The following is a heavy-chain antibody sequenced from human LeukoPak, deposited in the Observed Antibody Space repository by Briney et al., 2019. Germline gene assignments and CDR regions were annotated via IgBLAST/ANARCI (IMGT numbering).Heavy chain of an antibody. V-gene: IGHV3-7*01. Sequence: GGSLRLSCAASGFTFSSYGMHWVRQAPGKGLEWVANIKQGGSEKYYVDSVKGRFTISRDNAKNSLYLQMNSLRAEDTAVYYCARSSGDYYDSSGYYSWGQGTLVTVSS. CDR1: GFTFSSYG. D-gene: IGHD3-22*01. J-gene: IGHJ4*02. CDR2: IKQGGSEK. CDR3: ARSSGDYYDSSGYYS.